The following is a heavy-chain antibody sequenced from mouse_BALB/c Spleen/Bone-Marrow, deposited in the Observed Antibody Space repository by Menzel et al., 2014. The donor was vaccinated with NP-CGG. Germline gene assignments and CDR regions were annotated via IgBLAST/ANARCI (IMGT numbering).Heavy chain of an antibody. CDR2: ISSGSSTI. D-gene: IGHD2-1*01. CDR3: ARGGNYAWFAY. J-gene: IGHJ3*01. Sequence: DVKLVESGGGLVQPGGSRKLSCAASGFTFSSFGMHWVRQALEKGLEWVAYISSGSSTIYYADTVKGRFTISRDNPKNTLFLQMTSLRSEDTAMYYCARGGNYAWFAYWGQGTLVTVSA. V-gene: IGHV5-17*02. CDR1: GFTFSSFG.